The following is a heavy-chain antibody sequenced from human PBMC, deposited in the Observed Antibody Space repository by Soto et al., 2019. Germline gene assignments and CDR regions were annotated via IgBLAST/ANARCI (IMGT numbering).Heavy chain of an antibody. D-gene: IGHD6-13*01. CDR3: ARDWGYSSSWPTHGMDV. CDR1: GFTFSSYS. CDR2: ISSSSSYI. Sequence: EVQLVESGGGLVKPGGSLRLSCAASGFTFSSYSMNWVRQAPGKGLEWVSSISSSSSYIYYADSVKGRFTISRDSAKNSLYLQMNSLRAEDTAVYYCARDWGYSSSWPTHGMDVWGQGTTVTVSS. J-gene: IGHJ6*02. V-gene: IGHV3-21*01.